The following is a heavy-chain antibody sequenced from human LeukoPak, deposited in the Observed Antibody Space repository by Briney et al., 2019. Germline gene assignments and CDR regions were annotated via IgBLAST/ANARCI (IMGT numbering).Heavy chain of an antibody. J-gene: IGHJ4*02. Sequence: GGSLRLSCAASGFTFSNYAMSWVRQAPGKGLEWVSTISGSGGSTYYADSVKGRFTISRDNSKSTLYLQMNSLRAEDTAVYYCAKLLMTAVTNVDYWGQGTLVTVSS. V-gene: IGHV3-23*01. D-gene: IGHD4-17*01. CDR2: ISGSGGST. CDR3: AKLLMTAVTNVDY. CDR1: GFTFSNYA.